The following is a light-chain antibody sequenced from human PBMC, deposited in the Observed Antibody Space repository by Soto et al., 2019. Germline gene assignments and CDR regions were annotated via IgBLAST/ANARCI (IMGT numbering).Light chain of an antibody. CDR3: QQYNNWPYT. CDR2: GTS. CDR1: QSISNDH. Sequence: EIVLTQSPGTLSLSPGGRVTLSCRTSQSISNDHLAWYQQKPGQAPRLLIHGTSNRATGIPDRFSGSGSGTDFTLTFSRLEPEDTAVYYCQQYNNWPYTFGQGTKLEIK. J-gene: IGKJ2*01. V-gene: IGKV3-20*01.